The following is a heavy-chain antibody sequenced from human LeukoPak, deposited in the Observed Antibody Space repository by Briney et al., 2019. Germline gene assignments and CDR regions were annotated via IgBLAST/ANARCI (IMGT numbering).Heavy chain of an antibody. CDR3: ARGQGATVLQVGKNWFDP. V-gene: IGHV4-34*01. D-gene: IGHD5-24*01. J-gene: IGHJ5*02. CDR1: IDSFTNYY. Sequence: SETLSLTCAVYIDSFTNYYWNWIRQTPGKGLEWIGEVNDSGGTNINPSLRSRVILLIDASKNQFSLKLISVTAADTAVYYCARGQGATVLQVGKNWFDPWGQGTRVIVSS. CDR2: VNDSGGT.